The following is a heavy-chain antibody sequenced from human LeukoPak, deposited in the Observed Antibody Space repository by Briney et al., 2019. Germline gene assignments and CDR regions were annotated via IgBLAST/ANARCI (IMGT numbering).Heavy chain of an antibody. D-gene: IGHD6-6*01. CDR3: AKEQSSSGFFDY. CDR1: GFTFSSYA. V-gene: IGHV3-23*01. CDR2: ISGRGDRT. Sequence: GGSLRLSCAASGFTFSSYAMSWVRQAPGKGLEWVSAISGRGDRTYYADSVKGRFTISRDNSKNTLYLQMNSLKAEDTAVYYCAKEQSSSGFFDYWGQGTLVTVSS. J-gene: IGHJ4*02.